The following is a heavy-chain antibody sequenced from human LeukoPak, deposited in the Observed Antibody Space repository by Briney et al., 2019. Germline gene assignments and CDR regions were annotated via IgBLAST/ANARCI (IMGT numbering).Heavy chain of an antibody. Sequence: SETLSLTCAMYGGSFSGYYWSWIRQPPGKGLEWIGQINHSGSTNYNPSLKSRVTLSVDTSKKQFSLNLNSVTAADTAVYYCASITFGGVLDYWGQGTLVTVSS. V-gene: IGHV4-34*01. CDR1: GGSFSGYY. CDR2: INHSGST. D-gene: IGHD3-16*01. CDR3: ASITFGGVLDY. J-gene: IGHJ4*02.